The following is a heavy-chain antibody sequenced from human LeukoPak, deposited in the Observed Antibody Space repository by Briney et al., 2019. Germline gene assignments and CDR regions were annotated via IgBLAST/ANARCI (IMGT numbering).Heavy chain of an antibody. Sequence: ASVKVSCRASGYTFTDYYMHWVRQAPGQGLEWMGWINPNSGGTNYAQKFQGRVTMTRDTSISTAYMELSRLRSDDTAVYYCARTWEWLLHYFDYWGQGTLVTVSS. CDR1: GYTFTDYY. D-gene: IGHD3-3*01. CDR2: INPNSGGT. V-gene: IGHV1-2*02. CDR3: ARTWEWLLHYFDY. J-gene: IGHJ4*02.